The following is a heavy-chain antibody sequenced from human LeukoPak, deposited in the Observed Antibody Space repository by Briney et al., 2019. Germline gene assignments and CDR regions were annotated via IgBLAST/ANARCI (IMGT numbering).Heavy chain of an antibody. V-gene: IGHV4-34*01. CDR3: ASFWVSSSWSDY. J-gene: IGHJ4*02. D-gene: IGHD6-6*01. Sequence: SETLSLTCAVCGGSFSGYYWSWIRQPPGKGLEGIGEINHSGSTNYNPSLKSRVTISVDTSKNQCSLKLSSVTAADTAVYYCASFWVSSSWSDYWGQGTLVTVSS. CDR2: INHSGST. CDR1: GGSFSGYY.